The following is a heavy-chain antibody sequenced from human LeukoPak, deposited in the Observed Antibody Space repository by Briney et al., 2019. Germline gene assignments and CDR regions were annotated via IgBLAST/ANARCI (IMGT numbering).Heavy chain of an antibody. CDR2: INHSGST. Sequence: SETLSLTCAVYGGSFSGYYWSWIRQPPGKGLEWIGEINHSGSTNYNPSLKSRVTISVDTSKNQFSLKLSSVTAADTAVYYCARSSVLSSWIYWGQGTLVTVSS. CDR1: GGSFSGYY. V-gene: IGHV4-34*01. J-gene: IGHJ4*02. D-gene: IGHD6-13*01. CDR3: ARSSVLSSWIY.